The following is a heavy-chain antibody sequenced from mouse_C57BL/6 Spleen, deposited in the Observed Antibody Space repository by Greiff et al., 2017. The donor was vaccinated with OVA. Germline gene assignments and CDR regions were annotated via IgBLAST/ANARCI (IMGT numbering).Heavy chain of an antibody. CDR2: IYPGDGDT. D-gene: IGHD2-4*01. CDR3: APLDYGGAMDY. J-gene: IGHJ4*01. Sequence: VKLQESGAELVKPGASVKISCKASGYAFSSYWMNWVKQRPGKGLEWIGQIYPGDGDTNYNGKFKGKATLTADKSSSTAYMQLSSLTSEDSAVYFCAPLDYGGAMDYWGQGTSVTVSS. V-gene: IGHV1-80*01. CDR1: GYAFSSYW.